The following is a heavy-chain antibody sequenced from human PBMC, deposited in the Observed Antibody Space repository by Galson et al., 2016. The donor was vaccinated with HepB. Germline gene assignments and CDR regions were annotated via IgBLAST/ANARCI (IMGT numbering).Heavy chain of an antibody. CDR3: ARHGPLNAFNGYSSTWYGVLPYYCFDY. CDR2: IYYSGST. D-gene: IGHD6-13*01. Sequence: SETMSLTCSVSGASISSSSYYWGWIRQPPGKGLEWIGTIYYSGSTYYNPSLKSRVTIFEDTSKNQFSLKLSSVTAADTAVYYCARHGPLNAFNGYSSTWYGVLPYYCFDYWGQGTLVTVSS. V-gene: IGHV4-39*01. CDR1: GASISSSSYY. J-gene: IGHJ4*02.